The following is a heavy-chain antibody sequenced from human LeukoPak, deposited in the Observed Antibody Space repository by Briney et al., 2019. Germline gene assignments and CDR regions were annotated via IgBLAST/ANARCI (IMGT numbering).Heavy chain of an antibody. V-gene: IGHV4-59*01. D-gene: IGHD6-19*01. J-gene: IGHJ4*02. CDR1: GGSISSYY. CDR2: IYYSGST. Sequence: SETLSLTRTVAGGSISSYYWSWIRQPPGKGLEWIGYIYYSGSTNYNPSLKSRVTISVDTSKNQFSLKLSSVTAADTAVYYCARGGWYYFDYCGQGTQVTVSS. CDR3: ARGGWYYFDY.